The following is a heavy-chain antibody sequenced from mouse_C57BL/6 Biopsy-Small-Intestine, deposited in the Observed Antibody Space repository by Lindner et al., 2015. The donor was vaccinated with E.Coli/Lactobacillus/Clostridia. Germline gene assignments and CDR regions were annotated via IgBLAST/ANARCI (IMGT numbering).Heavy chain of an antibody. CDR1: GYTFTSYG. V-gene: IGHV1-81*01. Sequence: VQLQESGAELARPGASVKLSCKASGYTFTSYGISWVKQRTGQGLEWIGEIYPRSGNTYYNEKFKGKATLTADKSSSTAYMELRSLTSEDSAVYFCARWHYSNYFDVWGTGTTVTVSS. CDR2: IYPRSGNT. CDR3: ARWHYSNYFDV. D-gene: IGHD2-5*01. J-gene: IGHJ1*03.